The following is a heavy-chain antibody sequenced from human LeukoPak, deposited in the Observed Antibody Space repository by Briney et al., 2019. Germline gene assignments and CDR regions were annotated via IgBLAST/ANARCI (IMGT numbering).Heavy chain of an antibody. CDR2: ISHDGNDK. CDR1: GFTLRSYG. D-gene: IGHD1-14*01. J-gene: IGHJ4*02. V-gene: IGHV3-30*03. CDR3: ARDAGTWGYGYNFDY. Sequence: PGRSLTLSCAASGFTLRSYGMHWVRQAPGKGLEWVAAISHDGNDKYYGDSLKGRFTISRDNSKNTLYLQMNSLRAEDTAVYYCARDAGTWGYGYNFDYWGQGTLVSVSS.